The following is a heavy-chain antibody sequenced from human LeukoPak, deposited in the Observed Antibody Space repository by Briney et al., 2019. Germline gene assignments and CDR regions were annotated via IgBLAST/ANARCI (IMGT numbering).Heavy chain of an antibody. J-gene: IGHJ3*02. CDR3: AREGESIVLMVYAHPHAAFDI. Sequence: ASVKVSCKASGYTFTSYYMHWVRQAPGQGLEWMGIINPSGGSTSYAQKFQGRVTMTRDTSTSTVYMELSSLSSEDTAVYYCAREGESIVLMVYAHPHAAFDIWGQGTMVTVSS. CDR2: INPSGGST. V-gene: IGHV1-46*01. CDR1: GYTFTSYY. D-gene: IGHD2-8*01.